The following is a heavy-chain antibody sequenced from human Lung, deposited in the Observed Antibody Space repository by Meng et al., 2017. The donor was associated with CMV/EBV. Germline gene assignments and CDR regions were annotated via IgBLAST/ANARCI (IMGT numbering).Heavy chain of an antibody. J-gene: IGHJ6*02. D-gene: IGHD3-10*01. V-gene: IGHV3-48*03. CDR2: ISSSGSTI. CDR1: GFTFSSYE. Sequence: GXXRLSCAASGFTFSSYEMNWVRQAPGKGLEWVSYISSSGSTIYYADSVKGRFTISRDNAKNSLYLQMNSLGAEDTAVYYCARVPRSRYYYYGMDVWGQGXTVTVSS. CDR3: ARVPRSRYYYYGMDV.